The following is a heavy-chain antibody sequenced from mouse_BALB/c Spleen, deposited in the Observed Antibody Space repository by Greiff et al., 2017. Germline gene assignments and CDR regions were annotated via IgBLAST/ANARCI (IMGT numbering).Heavy chain of an antibody. CDR1: GFTFSSFG. D-gene: IGHD4-1*01. V-gene: IGHV5-17*02. J-gene: IGHJ3*01. CDR2: ISSGSSTI. CDR3: ARNWDERTWFAY. Sequence: EVKLQESGGGLVQPGGSRKLSCAASGFTFSSFGMHWVRQAPEKGLEWVAYISSGSSTIYYADTVKGRFTISRDNPKNTLFLQMTSLRSEDTAMYYCARNWDERTWFAYWGQGTLVTVSA.